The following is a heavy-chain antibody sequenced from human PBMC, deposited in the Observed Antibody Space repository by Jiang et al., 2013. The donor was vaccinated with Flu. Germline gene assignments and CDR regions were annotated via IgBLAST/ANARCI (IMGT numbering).Heavy chain of an antibody. Sequence: VKVSCKASGYTFSTHDISWVRQAPGQGLEWMGWINPYNYNSKSAPSFQGRVTLTTDTSTNTAYMELRSLRSDDTAVYYCARVPGAYFEGSGSYYFDYWGQGALVTVSS. CDR1: GYTFSTHD. J-gene: IGHJ4*02. D-gene: IGHD6-19*01. V-gene: IGHV1-18*04. CDR2: INPYNYNS. CDR3: ARVPGAYFEGSGSYYFDY.